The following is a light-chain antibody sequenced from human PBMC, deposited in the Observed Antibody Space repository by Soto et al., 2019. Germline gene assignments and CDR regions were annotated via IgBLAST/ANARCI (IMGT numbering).Light chain of an antibody. Sequence: QSFPRQHASVSGSPRHSITISCTGTSSDVGAYNSVSWYQQHPHRAPQVIIYKGTQRPSGVSNRFSGSTSGNAAYLTISALQADAEADYFCCSSVPESTYVFGTGTRSPS. V-gene: IGLV2-23*01. CDR1: SSDVGAYNS. CDR3: CSSVPESTYV. CDR2: KGT. J-gene: IGLJ1*01.